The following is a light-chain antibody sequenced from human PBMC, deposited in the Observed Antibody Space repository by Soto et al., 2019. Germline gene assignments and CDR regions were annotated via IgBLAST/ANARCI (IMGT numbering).Light chain of an antibody. CDR3: SSYSTSSALV. CDR1: SADIGAFNY. CDR2: DVS. J-gene: IGLJ2*01. V-gene: IGLV2-14*03. Sequence: QSALTQPASVSGSPGQSNTISCAGTSADIGAFNYVSWYQHHPGKAPKLLIYDVSDRPSGVSPRFSASKSANTASLTISGLQADDEGDYYCSSYSTSSALVFGGGTKLTVL.